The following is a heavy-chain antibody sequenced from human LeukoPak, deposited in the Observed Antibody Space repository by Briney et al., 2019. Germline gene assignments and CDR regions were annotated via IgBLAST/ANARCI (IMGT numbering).Heavy chain of an antibody. CDR2: ISISSSYI. V-gene: IGHV3-21*01. D-gene: IGHD1-20*01. CDR1: GFTFSNYS. CDR3: ASMSITTPPFDL. Sequence: GGSLRLSCAASGFTFSNYSWNWVRQAPGKGLEWVSSISISSSYIYYADSVKGRFTISRDNAKNLLYLQMNTLRGEDTAMYYCASMSITTPPFDLWGQGTLVTVSS. J-gene: IGHJ4*02.